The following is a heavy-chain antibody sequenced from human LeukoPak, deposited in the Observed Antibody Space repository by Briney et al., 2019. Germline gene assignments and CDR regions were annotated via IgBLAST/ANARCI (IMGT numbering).Heavy chain of an antibody. V-gene: IGHV3-23*01. J-gene: IGHJ5*01. D-gene: IGHD4-17*01. CDR1: GFTFSSYA. CDR3: AKRSDYGDSHNWFDS. CDR2: ISGSGGST. Sequence: PGGSLRLSCAASGFTFSSYAMSWVRQAPGKGLEWVSAISGSGGSTYYADSVKGRFTISRDNSKNTLYLQMNSLRAEDTAVYYCAKRSDYGDSHNWFDSWGQGTLVTVSS.